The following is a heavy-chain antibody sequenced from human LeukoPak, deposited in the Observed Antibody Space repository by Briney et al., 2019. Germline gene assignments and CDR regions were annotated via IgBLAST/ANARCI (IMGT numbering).Heavy chain of an antibody. D-gene: IGHD6-19*01. V-gene: IGHV5-51*01. J-gene: IGHJ6*02. Sequence: GESLKISCKGSGYSFTSYWIGWVRQMPGKGLEWMGIIYPGDSDTRYSPSFQGRVTISADKSISTAYLQWSSLKASDTAMYYCARAVAVASTKGHGMDVWGQGTTVTVS. CDR2: IYPGDSDT. CDR1: GYSFTSYW. CDR3: ARAVAVASTKGHGMDV.